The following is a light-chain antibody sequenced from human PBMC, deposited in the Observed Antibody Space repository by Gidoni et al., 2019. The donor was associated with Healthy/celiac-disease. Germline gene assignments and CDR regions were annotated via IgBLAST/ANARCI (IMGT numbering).Light chain of an antibody. CDR2: GKN. J-gene: IGLJ1*01. CDR1: SRRSYY. CDR3: HSRDSSGTYV. V-gene: IGLV3-19*01. Sequence: SSELTQDPAVSVDLGQTVRITCQGDSRRSYYASWYQQKPGQAPVLVLCGKNNRPSGIPDRFSGSSSGNTASLTITGAQAEDAADYYCHSRDSSGTYVFGTGPKVTVL.